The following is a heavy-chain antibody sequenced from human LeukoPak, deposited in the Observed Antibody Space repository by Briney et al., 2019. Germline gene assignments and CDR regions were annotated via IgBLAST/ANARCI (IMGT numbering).Heavy chain of an antibody. CDR1: GGTFSSYA. CDR3: ARTLGYSSGWYSEPSLSWFDP. CDR2: IIPIFGTA. V-gene: IGHV1-69*13. Sequence: ASVKVSCKASGGTFSSYAISWVRQAPGQGLEWMGGIIPIFGTANYAQKFQGRVTITADESTSTAYMELSSLRSGDTAVYYCARTLGYSSGWYSEPSLSWFDPWGQGTLVTVSS. J-gene: IGHJ5*02. D-gene: IGHD6-19*01.